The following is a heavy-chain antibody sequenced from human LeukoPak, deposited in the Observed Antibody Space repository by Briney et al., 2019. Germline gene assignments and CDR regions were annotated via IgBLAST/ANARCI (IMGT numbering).Heavy chain of an antibody. CDR3: ARVGSYGSPSDY. D-gene: IGHD5-18*01. CDR1: GFTFSSYW. V-gene: IGHV3-74*01. Sequence: GGSLRLSCAASGFTFSSYWMHCVRQAPGKGLVWVSRINSDGSSTSYADSVKGRFTISKDNAKNTLYLQMNSLRAEDTAVYYCARVGSYGSPSDYWGQGTLVTVSS. CDR2: INSDGSST. J-gene: IGHJ4*02.